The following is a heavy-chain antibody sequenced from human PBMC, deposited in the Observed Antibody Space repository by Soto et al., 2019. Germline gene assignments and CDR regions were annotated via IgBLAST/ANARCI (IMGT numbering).Heavy chain of an antibody. J-gene: IGHJ5*02. D-gene: IGHD6-19*01. CDR2: IYYSGST. V-gene: IGHV4-39*01. Sequence: QPQLQESGPGLVKPSETLSLTCTVSGGSVSSSTYYWGWIRQPPGKGLEGIGSIYYSGSTYYNPSLKSRVTISIATSKSQFSLKLTSVTAADTAVYYCARHGPTSGWYLFNWFDPWGQGTLVTVSS. CDR3: ARHGPTSGWYLFNWFDP. CDR1: GGSVSSSTYY.